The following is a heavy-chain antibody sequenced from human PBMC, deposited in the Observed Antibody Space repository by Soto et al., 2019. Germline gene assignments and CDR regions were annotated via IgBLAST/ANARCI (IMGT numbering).Heavy chain of an antibody. CDR3: ARGPEVIDY. V-gene: IGHV1-18*01. CDR2: ISAYNGNT. CDR1: GYTFYSHS. J-gene: IGHJ4*02. D-gene: IGHD2-21*01. Sequence: ASVKVSCKASGYTFYSHSISWVRQAPGQGLEWMGWISAYNGNTNHAQKFQGRVTMTTDTSTSTAYMELRSLRSDDTAVYYCARGPEVIDYWGQGTLVTVSS.